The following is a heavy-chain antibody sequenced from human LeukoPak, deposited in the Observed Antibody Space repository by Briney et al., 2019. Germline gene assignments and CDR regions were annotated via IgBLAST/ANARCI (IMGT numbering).Heavy chain of an antibody. CDR2: IYSGGSR. CDR3: ARARSSDYGAAYFDF. CDR1: GFTFSSYA. V-gene: IGHV3-66*01. J-gene: IGHJ4*02. D-gene: IGHD4-17*01. Sequence: PPGGSLRLSCAASGFTFSSYAMSWVRQAPGKGLEWVSVIYSGGSRYYVDSVKGRFTISRDNSENTLYLQMNSPRVEDTAVYYCARARSSDYGAAYFDFWGQGTPVTVSS.